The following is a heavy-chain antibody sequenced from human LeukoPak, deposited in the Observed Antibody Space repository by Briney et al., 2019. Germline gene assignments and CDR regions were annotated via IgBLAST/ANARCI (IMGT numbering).Heavy chain of an antibody. Sequence: GGSLRLSCAASGFTFSSYWMNWVRQAPGKGLVWVSRIAGDGSSTTYADSVKGRFSISRDNAKNTLYLQMNSLRVEDTAVYYCTRLQIAVAGPNWFDPWGQGTLVTVSS. J-gene: IGHJ5*02. CDR2: IAGDGSST. CDR1: GFTFSSYW. D-gene: IGHD6-19*01. CDR3: TRLQIAVAGPNWFDP. V-gene: IGHV3-74*01.